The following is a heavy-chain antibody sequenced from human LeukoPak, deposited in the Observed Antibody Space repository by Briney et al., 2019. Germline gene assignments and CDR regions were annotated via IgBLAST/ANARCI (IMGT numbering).Heavy chain of an antibody. CDR1: EFTFSNFW. V-gene: IGHV3-7*01. D-gene: IGHD3-22*01. CDR3: ARGSSGYYCDHFQT. Sequence: GSLRLACAASEFTFSNFWMTWIRQAPGKGLEWVANIKQDGIEKYYVDSVEGRFTVSRDNTKNTLFLQMDSLRAEDTAVYYCARGSSGYYCDHFQTWGQGSLVTVSS. J-gene: IGHJ1*01. CDR2: IKQDGIEK.